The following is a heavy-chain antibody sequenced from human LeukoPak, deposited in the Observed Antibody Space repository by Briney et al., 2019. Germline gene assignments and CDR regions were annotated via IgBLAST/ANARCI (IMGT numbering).Heavy chain of an antibody. V-gene: IGHV6-1*01. Sequence: SQTLSLTCALSGDIFSSNSAAWNWIRQSPSRGLDWLERTYYRSKLYNDYAVSVKNRITINPDTSKNQFSLQLNSVTPEDTAVYYCARDRYDYVWGSYRLNWFDPWGQGTLVTVSA. CDR3: ARDRYDYVWGSYRLNWFDP. J-gene: IGHJ5*02. D-gene: IGHD3-16*02. CDR1: GDIFSSNSAA. CDR2: TYYRSKLYN.